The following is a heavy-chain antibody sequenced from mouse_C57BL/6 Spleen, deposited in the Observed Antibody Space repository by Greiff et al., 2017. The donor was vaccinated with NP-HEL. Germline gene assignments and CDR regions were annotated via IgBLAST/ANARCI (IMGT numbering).Heavy chain of an antibody. V-gene: IGHV1-62-2*01. CDR2: FYPGSGSI. J-gene: IGHJ4*01. CDR3: ARWEITTVVEGYYAMDY. CDR1: GYTFTEYT. Sequence: VQLQESGAELVKPGASVKLSCKASGYTFTEYTIHWVKQRSGQGLEWIGWFYPGSGSIKYNEKFKDKATLTVDKSSSTAYMELNSLTSEDSAVYYCARWEITTVVEGYYAMDYWGQGTSVTVSS. D-gene: IGHD1-1*01.